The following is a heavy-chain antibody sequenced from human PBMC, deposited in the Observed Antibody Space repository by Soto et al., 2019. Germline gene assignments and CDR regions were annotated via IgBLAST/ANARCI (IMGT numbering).Heavy chain of an antibody. Sequence: PVGSLRLSCAASGFICSDHYMGWVRQAPGKGLGWVGRSRNEANTYSTEYAASVKGRFSLSRDDSKNSLYLQMNSLKTEDTAVYYCVRTPLYCSGGTCYAHHFDYWGKGSHVTVSS. V-gene: IGHV3-72*01. J-gene: IGHJ4*02. D-gene: IGHD2-15*01. CDR3: VRTPLYCSGGTCYAHHFDY. CDR2: SRNEANTYST. CDR1: GFICSDHY.